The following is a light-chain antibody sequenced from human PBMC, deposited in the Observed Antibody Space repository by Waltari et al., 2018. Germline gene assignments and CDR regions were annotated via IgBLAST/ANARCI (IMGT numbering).Light chain of an antibody. V-gene: IGKV4-1*01. CDR1: QSVLYTSNNKNY. CDR3: QQYYKSRT. Sequence: DIVMTQSPDSLAVSLGATATINCKSSQSVLYTSNNKNYLGWYQQKPGRPPKLLFYWASTRESGVPDRFSAGGSGTDFTLTISSLQAEDVAIYYCQQYYKSRTFGQGTKLEIK. J-gene: IGKJ2*01. CDR2: WAS.